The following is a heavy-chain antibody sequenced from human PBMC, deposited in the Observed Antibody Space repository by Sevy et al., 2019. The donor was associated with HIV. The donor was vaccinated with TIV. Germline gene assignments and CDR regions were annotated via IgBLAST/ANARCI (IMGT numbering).Heavy chain of an antibody. CDR3: ARELVYAYVWGSYGDDAFDI. CDR2: IKQDGSEK. D-gene: IGHD3-16*01. Sequence: GGSLRLSCAASGFTFSSYWMSWVRQAPGKGLEWVANIKQDGSEKYYVDSVKGRFTISRDNVKNSLYLQMNSLRAEDTAVYYCARELVYAYVWGSYGDDAFDIWGQGTMVTVSS. J-gene: IGHJ3*02. V-gene: IGHV3-7*01. CDR1: GFTFSSYW.